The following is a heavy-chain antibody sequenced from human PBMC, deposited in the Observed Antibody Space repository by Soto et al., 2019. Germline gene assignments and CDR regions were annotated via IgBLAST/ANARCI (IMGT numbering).Heavy chain of an antibody. CDR1: GDSVSSNSSA. CDR2: TYYRSKWYN. V-gene: IGHV6-1*01. CDR3: EGTPRITIFGVVIQSYYYYYGMDV. D-gene: IGHD3-3*01. Sequence: SQTLSLTFAISGDSVSSNSSAWNWIRQSPSRGLEWLGRTYYRSKWYNDYAVSVKSRITINPDTSKNQFSLQLNSVTPEDTAVYYCEGTPRITIFGVVIQSYYYYYGMDVWGHGTTITFSS. J-gene: IGHJ6*02.